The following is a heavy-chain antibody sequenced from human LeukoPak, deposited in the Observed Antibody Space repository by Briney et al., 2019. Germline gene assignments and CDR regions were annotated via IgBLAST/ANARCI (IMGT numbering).Heavy chain of an antibody. CDR3: AKQSSGYYYEYYFDY. CDR1: GFTFSSYG. D-gene: IGHD3-22*01. CDR2: ISYDGSNK. V-gene: IGHV3-30*18. J-gene: IGHJ4*02. Sequence: GSLRLSCAASGFTFSSYGMHWVRQAPGKGLEWVAVISYDGSNKYYADSVKGRFTISRDNSKNTLYLQMNSLRTEDTAVYYCAKQSSGYYYEYYFDYWGQGTLVTVSS.